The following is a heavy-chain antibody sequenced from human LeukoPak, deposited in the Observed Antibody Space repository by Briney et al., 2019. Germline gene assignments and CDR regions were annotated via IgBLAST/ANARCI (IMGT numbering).Heavy chain of an antibody. D-gene: IGHD1-26*01. CDR3: AKAWELLAYVDY. V-gene: IGHV3-23*01. Sequence: PGGSLRLSCAASGFTLSSYAMSGLRQATGKAREGVSAISGSCGSTYYADSVKGRFTISRDNSKNTLYLQMNSLRAEDTAVYYCAKAWELLAYVDYWGQGTLVTVSS. CDR2: ISGSCGST. CDR1: GFTLSSYA. J-gene: IGHJ4*02.